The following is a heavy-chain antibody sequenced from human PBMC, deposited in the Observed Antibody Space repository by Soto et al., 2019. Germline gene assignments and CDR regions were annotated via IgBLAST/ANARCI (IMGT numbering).Heavy chain of an antibody. J-gene: IGHJ4*02. CDR1: GFTFSNYA. V-gene: IGHV3-23*01. CDR2: ISGSGGNT. CDR3: AKERLGRGADY. Sequence: EVQLLESGGGLVQPGGSLRLSCAASGFTFSNYAMSWVRQAPGKGLEWVSTISGSGGNTYYPHSVKGRFTISRDNSKNTVYLQMNSLRAEDTAVYYCAKERLGRGADYWGQGALVTVTS.